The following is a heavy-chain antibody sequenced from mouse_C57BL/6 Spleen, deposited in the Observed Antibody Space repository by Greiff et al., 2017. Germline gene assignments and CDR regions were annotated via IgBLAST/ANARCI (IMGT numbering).Heavy chain of an antibody. J-gene: IGHJ2*01. Sequence: QVQLQQPGTDLVKPGASVKLSCKASGYTFTSYWMHWMKQRPGQGLEWIGNINPSNGGTNYNEKFKSKATLTVDKSSSTAYMQLSSLTSEDSAVYYCARCRVTAVVEGFDYWGQGTTLTVAS. V-gene: IGHV1-53*01. CDR1: GYTFTSYW. CDR2: INPSNGGT. D-gene: IGHD1-1*01. CDR3: ARCRVTAVVEGFDY.